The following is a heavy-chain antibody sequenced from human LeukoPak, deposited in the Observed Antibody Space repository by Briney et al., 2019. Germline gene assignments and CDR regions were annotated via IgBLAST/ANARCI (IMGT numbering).Heavy chain of an antibody. CDR1: GFAVSSNY. Sequence: GGSLRLSCAASGFAVSSNYMSWVRQAPGKGLEWVSVIYSGGSIYYADSVKGRFTISRDNSKNTLYLQMNSLRAEDTAVYYCARRAYCGGDCYLDYWGQGTLVTVSS. CDR2: IYSGGSI. V-gene: IGHV3-66*02. CDR3: ARRAYCGGDCYLDY. D-gene: IGHD2-21*02. J-gene: IGHJ4*02.